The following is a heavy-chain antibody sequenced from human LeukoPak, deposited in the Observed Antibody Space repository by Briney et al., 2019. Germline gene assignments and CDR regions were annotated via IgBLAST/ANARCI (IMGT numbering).Heavy chain of an antibody. CDR2: INHSGST. CDR3: ARGYYGSGSHCCHMDV. D-gene: IGHD3-10*01. Sequence: SETLSFTCAVYVGSFSGYYWSWNRQPPGKGLKWIGEINHSGSTNYNSSLKSRVTISVDTSKNQFSLKLSSVTAADTAVYYCARGYYGSGSHCCHMDVWGKGTTITVS. CDR1: VGSFSGYY. J-gene: IGHJ6*03. V-gene: IGHV4-34*01.